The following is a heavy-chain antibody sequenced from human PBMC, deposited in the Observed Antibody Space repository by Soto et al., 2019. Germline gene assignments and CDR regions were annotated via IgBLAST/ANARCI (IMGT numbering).Heavy chain of an antibody. CDR1: GGSISIGDYY. Sequence: KPSETLSLTCTVSGGSISIGDYYLRWIRQPPGKGLEWIGYIYYSGSTYYNPSLKSRVTISVDTSKNQFSLKLSSVTAADTAVYYSARRYYYDSSRYVYYFDYWGQGTRVTVSS. CDR3: ARRYYYDSSRYVYYFDY. J-gene: IGHJ4*02. D-gene: IGHD3-22*01. V-gene: IGHV4-30-4*01. CDR2: IYYSGST.